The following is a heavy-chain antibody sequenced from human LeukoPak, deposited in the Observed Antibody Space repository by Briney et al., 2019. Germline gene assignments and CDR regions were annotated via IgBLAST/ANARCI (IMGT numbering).Heavy chain of an antibody. V-gene: IGHV1-18*01. Sequence: ASVKVSCKASGYTFTSYGISWVRQAPGQGLEWMGWISAYNGNTNYAQKLQGRVTMTTDTSTSTAYMELRSRRSDDTAVYYCARDRGTTVTTEVVWGHYYYMDDWAKGTTVTVSS. J-gene: IGHJ6*03. CDR1: GYTFTSYG. D-gene: IGHD4-11*01. CDR2: ISAYNGNT. CDR3: ARDRGTTVTTEVVWGHYYYMDD.